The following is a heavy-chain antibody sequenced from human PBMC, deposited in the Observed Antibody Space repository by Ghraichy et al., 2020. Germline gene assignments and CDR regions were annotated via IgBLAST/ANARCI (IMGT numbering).Heavy chain of an antibody. J-gene: IGHJ6*03. CDR2: ISSSSRTI. V-gene: IGHV3-48*04. D-gene: IGHD6-6*01. CDR3: ARDQLVRNYYYYMDV. CDR1: GFTFSSYS. Sequence: GESLNISCAASGFTFSSYSMNWVRQAPGKGLEWVSHISSSSRTIYYADSVRGRFTVSRDNAKNSLYLQMSSLRAEDTAVYYCARDQLVRNYYYYMDVWGKGTTVTVSS.